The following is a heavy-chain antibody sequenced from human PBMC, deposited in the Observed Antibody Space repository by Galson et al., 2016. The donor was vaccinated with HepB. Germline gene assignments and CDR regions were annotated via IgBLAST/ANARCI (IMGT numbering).Heavy chain of an antibody. Sequence: SVKVSCKASGYTFTSYYMYWVRQASGRGLEWMEIINPSGGSTSYPQKFQGRVTMTRDTSTSTVYMELSSLRSEDTAVYYCARAGLPPYYYYGMDVWGQGTTVTVSS. CDR2: INPSGGST. D-gene: IGHD4-11*01. CDR3: ARAGLPPYYYYGMDV. CDR1: GYTFTSYY. V-gene: IGHV1-46*01. J-gene: IGHJ6*02.